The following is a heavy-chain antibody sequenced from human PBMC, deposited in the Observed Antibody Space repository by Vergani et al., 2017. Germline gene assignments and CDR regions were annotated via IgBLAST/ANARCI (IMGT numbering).Heavy chain of an antibody. V-gene: IGHV3-11*01. Sequence: QVQLVESGGGLVKPGGSLRLSCAASGFTFSDYYMSWIRQAPGKGLEWVSYISSSGSTIYYADSVKGRFTISRDNAKNSLYLQMNSLRAEDTAVYYCAREITGPWLTVRYYYYYGMDVWGQGTTVTVSS. CDR3: AREITGPWLTVRYYYYYGMDV. J-gene: IGHJ6*02. D-gene: IGHD3-10*01. CDR2: ISSSGSTI. CDR1: GFTFSDYY.